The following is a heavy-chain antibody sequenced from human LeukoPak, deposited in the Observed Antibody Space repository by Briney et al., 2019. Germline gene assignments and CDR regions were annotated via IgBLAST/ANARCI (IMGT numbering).Heavy chain of an antibody. CDR3: ARDWSGLNWFDP. Sequence: PSETLSLTCTVSGGSISSYYWSWIRQPPGKGLEWIGYIYYSGSTNYNPSLKSRVTISLDTSNNQFSLKLSSVAAADTAVYYCARDWSGLNWFDPWGQGTLVTVSS. D-gene: IGHD3-3*01. CDR2: IYYSGST. J-gene: IGHJ5*02. CDR1: GGSISSYY. V-gene: IGHV4-59*01.